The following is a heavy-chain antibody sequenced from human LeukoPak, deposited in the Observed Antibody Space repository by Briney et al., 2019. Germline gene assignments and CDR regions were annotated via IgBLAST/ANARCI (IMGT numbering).Heavy chain of an antibody. D-gene: IGHD5-24*01. J-gene: IGHJ3*02. V-gene: IGHV4-38-2*02. Sequence: SETLSLTCTVSGYSISSGYYWGWIRQPPGKGLEWIGFIYHTGGTDYNPSLKSRIIISVDRSKNQFSLKLSSLTAADTATYYCAREETARTNAYDIWGQGTLVTVSS. CDR2: IYHTGGT. CDR1: GYSISSGYY. CDR3: AREETARTNAYDI.